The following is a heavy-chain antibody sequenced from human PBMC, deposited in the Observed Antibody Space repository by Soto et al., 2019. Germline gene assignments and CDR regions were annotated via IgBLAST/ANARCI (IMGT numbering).Heavy chain of an antibody. Sequence: PGESLKISCKGSGYSFTSYWIGWVRQMPGKGLEWMGIIYPGDSDTRYSPSFQGQVTISADKSISTAYLQWSSLKASDTAMYYCARHGSSVEYYYYGMDVWGQGTTVTSP. D-gene: IGHD6-19*01. CDR1: GYSFTSYW. V-gene: IGHV5-51*01. J-gene: IGHJ6*02. CDR2: IYPGDSDT. CDR3: ARHGSSVEYYYYGMDV.